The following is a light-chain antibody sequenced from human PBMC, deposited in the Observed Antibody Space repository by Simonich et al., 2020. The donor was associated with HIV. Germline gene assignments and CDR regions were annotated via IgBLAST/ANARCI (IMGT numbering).Light chain of an antibody. CDR1: QSVLYSSNNKNY. CDR3: QQYYSTPRT. Sequence: IVMTQSPDSLAVSLGERATINCKSSQSVLYSSNNKNYLAWYQQKPGHPPNLLISWSSTRESGVPDRFRGSGSGTDFTLTISSLQAEDVAVYYCQQYYSTPRTFGQGTKVEIK. CDR2: WSS. J-gene: IGKJ1*01. V-gene: IGKV4-1*01.